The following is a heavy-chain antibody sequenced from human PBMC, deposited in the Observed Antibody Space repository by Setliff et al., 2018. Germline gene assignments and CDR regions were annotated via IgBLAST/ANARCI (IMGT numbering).Heavy chain of an antibody. CDR3: AREGPESDSSGYMDV. V-gene: IGHV4-34*01. Sequence: PSETLSLTCTVYGASFSNYYWGWVRQPPEERLEWIGEMHQSGRTKFNPSLKSRVTMSVDPSKNHFSLKVTSVTVADTAVYYCAREGPESDSSGYMDVWGQGTTVTVSS. D-gene: IGHD4-4*01. J-gene: IGHJ6*03. CDR2: MHQSGRT. CDR1: GASFSNYY.